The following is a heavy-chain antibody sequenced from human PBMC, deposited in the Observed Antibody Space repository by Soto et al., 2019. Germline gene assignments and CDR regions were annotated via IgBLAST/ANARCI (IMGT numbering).Heavy chain of an antibody. J-gene: IGHJ6*02. D-gene: IGHD3-10*01. CDR1: GYSFTSYW. CDR2: IYPGDSDT. CDR3: ALWFGELLRPYYYYGMDV. Sequence: GESLKISCKGSGYSFTSYWIGWVRQMPGKGLEWMGIIYPGDSDTRYSPSFQGQVTISADKSISTAYLQWSSLKASDTAMYYCALWFGELLRPYYYYGMDVWGQGTTVTVSS. V-gene: IGHV5-51*01.